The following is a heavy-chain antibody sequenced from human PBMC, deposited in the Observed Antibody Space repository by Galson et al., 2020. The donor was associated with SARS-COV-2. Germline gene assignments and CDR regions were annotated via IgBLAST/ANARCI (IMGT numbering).Heavy chain of an antibody. D-gene: IGHD3-22*01. CDR1: GVSISSSSYY. CDR2: IHYSGSN. V-gene: IGHV4-39*07. CDR3: AREAIDSTGYYGDWYFDL. J-gene: IGHJ2*01. Sequence: SETLSLTCTVSGVSISSSSYYWGWIRQPPGKGLEWIGSIHYSGSNYYNPSLKSRVTISVDTSKNQFSLKLSSVTAADTAVYYCAREAIDSTGYYGDWYFDLWGRGTLVTVSS.